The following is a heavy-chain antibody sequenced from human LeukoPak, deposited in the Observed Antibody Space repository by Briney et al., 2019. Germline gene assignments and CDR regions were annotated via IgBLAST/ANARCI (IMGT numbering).Heavy chain of an antibody. Sequence: SVKVSCKASGGTFSSYAISWVRRAPGQGLEWMGGIIPIFGTANYAQKFQGRVTITTDESTSTAYMELSSLRSEDTAVYYCATGTTSYYYYYMDVWGKGTTVTVSS. CDR2: IIPIFGTA. CDR1: GGTFSSYA. CDR3: ATGTTSYYYYYMDV. J-gene: IGHJ6*03. V-gene: IGHV1-69*05. D-gene: IGHD1-7*01.